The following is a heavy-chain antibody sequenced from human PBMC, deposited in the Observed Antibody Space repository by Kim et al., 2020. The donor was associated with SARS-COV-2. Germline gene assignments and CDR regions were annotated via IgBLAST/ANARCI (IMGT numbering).Heavy chain of an antibody. J-gene: IGHJ3*02. D-gene: IGHD2-2*01. CDR3: ARVIVVVPAAIAAFDI. Sequence: SLKGRVTISVDTSKNQFSLKLSSVTAADTAVYYCARVIVVVPAAIAAFDIWGQGTMVTVSS. V-gene: IGHV4-39*01.